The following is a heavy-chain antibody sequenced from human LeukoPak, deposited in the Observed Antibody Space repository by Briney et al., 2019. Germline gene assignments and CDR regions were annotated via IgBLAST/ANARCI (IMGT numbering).Heavy chain of an antibody. CDR1: GFTFSSYG. CDR3: AKDRKVSFRERSDYMDV. CDR2: IQYDGSDK. D-gene: IGHD1-1*01. Sequence: PGGSLRLSCAASGFTFSSYGMHWVRQAPGKGLEWVAFIQYDGSDKFYADSVKGRFTISRDSSKNTLYLQMNSLRAEGTAVYYCAKDRKVSFRERSDYMDVWGKGTTVTVSS. V-gene: IGHV3-30*02. J-gene: IGHJ6*03.